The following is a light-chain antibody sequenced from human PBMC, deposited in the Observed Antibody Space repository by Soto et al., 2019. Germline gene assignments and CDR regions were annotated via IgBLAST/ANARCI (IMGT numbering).Light chain of an antibody. V-gene: IGKV2-30*01. CDR3: MQGTQWPPWT. CDR1: HSLVFSDGDTY. Sequence: VVMTQSPLSLPVTLGQPASISCRSTHSLVFSDGDTYLSWFHQRPGQSPGRPIYKVSNLDPGVPDTFGGSGSATELPLKISRVEAEEVGVYCCMQGTQWPPWTFVQGIKGE. CDR2: KVS. J-gene: IGKJ1*01.